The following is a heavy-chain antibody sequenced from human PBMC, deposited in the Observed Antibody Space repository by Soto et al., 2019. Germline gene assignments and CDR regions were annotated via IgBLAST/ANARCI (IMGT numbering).Heavy chain of an antibody. D-gene: IGHD1-20*01. V-gene: IGHV1-69*06. CDR1: GGTFNSYA. Sequence: VKVSCKAPGGTFNSYAINWVRQAPGQGLEWMGGIIPNFGTANYAQKFQGRVTITADKSTSTAYMEVSSLRSEDTAVYYCAREKYNASPPANYYYFGMDVWGQGTTVTVSS. J-gene: IGHJ6*02. CDR2: IIPNFGTA. CDR3: AREKYNASPPANYYYFGMDV.